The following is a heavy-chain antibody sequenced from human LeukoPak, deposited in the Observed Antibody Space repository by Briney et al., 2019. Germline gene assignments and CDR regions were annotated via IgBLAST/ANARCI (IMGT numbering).Heavy chain of an antibody. V-gene: IGHV1-18*01. Sequence: ASVKVSCKASGGIFSSYAINWVRQAPGQGLEWMGWISVYNGNTNYAQKVQGRVSMTTDTSTNTAYMELRSLRSDDTAVYYCAREVHASSPYFDCWGQGTLVTVSS. CDR1: GGIFSSYA. J-gene: IGHJ4*02. CDR2: ISVYNGNT. D-gene: IGHD6-6*01. CDR3: AREVHASSPYFDC.